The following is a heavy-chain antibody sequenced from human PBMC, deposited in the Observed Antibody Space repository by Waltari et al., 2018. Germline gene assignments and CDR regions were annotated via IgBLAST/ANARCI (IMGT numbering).Heavy chain of an antibody. CDR3: ARDRYSNVWGGFDF. V-gene: IGHV3-33*01. J-gene: IGHJ4*02. CDR1: GFIFNSFG. CDR2: TWNDGTNK. Sequence: CPASGFIFNSFGMHWVRQAPGRGLEWVAGTWNDGTNKYYADSVKGRFTISRDNSKNMFFLHMNSLRAEDTAIFYCARDRYSNVWGGFDFWGQGALVTVSS. D-gene: IGHD6-19*01.